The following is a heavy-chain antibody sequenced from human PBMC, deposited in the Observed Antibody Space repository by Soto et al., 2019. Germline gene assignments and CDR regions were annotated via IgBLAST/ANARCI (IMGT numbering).Heavy chain of an antibody. Sequence: GGSLRLSCAASGFTFSSYAMSWVRQAPGKGLEWVSAISGSGGSTYYADSVKGRFTISRDNSKNTLYLQMNSLRAEDTAVYYCANLMVRGVKNDAFDIWGQGTMVTVSS. CDR2: ISGSGGST. CDR3: ANLMVRGVKNDAFDI. V-gene: IGHV3-23*01. CDR1: GFTFSSYA. J-gene: IGHJ3*02. D-gene: IGHD3-10*01.